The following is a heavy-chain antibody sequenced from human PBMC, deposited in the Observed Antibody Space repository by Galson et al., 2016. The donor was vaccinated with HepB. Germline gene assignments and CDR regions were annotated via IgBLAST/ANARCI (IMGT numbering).Heavy chain of an antibody. J-gene: IGHJ3*02. D-gene: IGHD3-22*01. Sequence: TLSLTCTVSGGSITSGGYYWTWIRQHPGKGLEWIGYIYYSGSTFYSPSLKSRITISEDTSQNQFSLRLSSVTVADTAVYYCARGTYYYDSSGYVGGDASDIWGQGTMVTVAS. CDR2: IYYSGST. V-gene: IGHV4-31*03. CDR1: GGSITSGGYY. CDR3: ARGTYYYDSSGYVGGDASDI.